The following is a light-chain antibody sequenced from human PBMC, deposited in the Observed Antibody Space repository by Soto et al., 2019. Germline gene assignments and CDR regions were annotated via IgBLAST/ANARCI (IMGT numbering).Light chain of an antibody. CDR1: ERLTTN. CDR3: QQYNKWPRT. J-gene: IGKJ4*01. V-gene: IGKV3D-15*01. Sequence: EIVMTQSPATLSVSTGNGVTLSCRASERLTTNLAWYQQSPGQAPRLLIYGTYTRATGIPTRFSGSGTGTEFTLTISSLESEDFAVYYCQQYNKWPRTFGGGTKVDIK. CDR2: GTY.